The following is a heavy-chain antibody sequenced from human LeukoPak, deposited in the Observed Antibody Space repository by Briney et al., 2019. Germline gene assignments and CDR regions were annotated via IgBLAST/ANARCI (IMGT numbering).Heavy chain of an antibody. CDR2: ISASAAMT. D-gene: IGHD2-8*02. CDR1: GFTFNNYV. J-gene: IGHJ4*02. Sequence: GGSLRLSCEASGFTFNNYVMTWVRQAPGKGLEWVSSISASAAMTYYADSVKGRFTVSRDNSKSTLSLQMNSLRAEDTAIYYCATYRQVLLPFESWGQGTLVTVSS. CDR3: ATYRQVLLPFES. V-gene: IGHV3-23*01.